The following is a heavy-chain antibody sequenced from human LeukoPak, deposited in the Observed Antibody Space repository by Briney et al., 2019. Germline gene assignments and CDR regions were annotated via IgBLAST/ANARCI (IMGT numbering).Heavy chain of an antibody. CDR3: SRSFGQLSSSYFDY. J-gene: IGHJ4*02. V-gene: IGHV3-20*04. CDR2: INWNGGRT. D-gene: IGHD3-10*01. CDR1: GFTFDDYD. Sequence: GGSLRLSCAASGFTFDDYDMNSVRQGPGKGLEWVSRINWNGGRTGYADSVKGRFTISRDNAKNSLYLQMDSLRAEGTALYYCSRSFGQLSSSYFDYGGQGTLVTVPS.